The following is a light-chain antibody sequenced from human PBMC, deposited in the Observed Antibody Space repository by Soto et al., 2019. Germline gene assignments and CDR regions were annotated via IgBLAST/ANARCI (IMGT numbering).Light chain of an antibody. CDR3: QQYDDWPPLT. CDR1: QSVGDN. J-gene: IGKJ4*01. CDR2: DAS. V-gene: IGKV3-15*01. Sequence: TVMTQSPAALSVSPGDRASLSCRASQSVGDNLAWYQVRPRQSPRLLIYDASTRATGVPVRFTGSGSGTEFTLTIASLQSDDIAIYYCQQYDDWPPLTFGGGTKV.